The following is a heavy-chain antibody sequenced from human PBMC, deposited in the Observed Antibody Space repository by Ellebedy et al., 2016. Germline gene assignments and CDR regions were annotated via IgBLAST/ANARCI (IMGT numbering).Heavy chain of an antibody. Sequence: GGSLRLSCAASGFTFSSYWMHWVRQAPGKGLAWVSRINGDGSSTSYADSVKGRFTISRDNAKNSLYLQMNSLRAEDTALYYCAKDRTGTSPRSAFDIWGQGTMVTVSS. CDR1: GFTFSSYW. CDR3: AKDRTGTSPRSAFDI. V-gene: IGHV3-74*01. CDR2: INGDGSST. D-gene: IGHD1-7*01. J-gene: IGHJ3*02.